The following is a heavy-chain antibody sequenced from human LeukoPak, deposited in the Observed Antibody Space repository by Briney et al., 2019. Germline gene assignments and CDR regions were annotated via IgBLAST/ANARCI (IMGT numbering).Heavy chain of an antibody. CDR2: ILPTVRLT. V-gene: IGHV1-69*04. Sequence: SVKVSCKASGDTFNNYVITWVRQAPGQGLEWMGRILPTVRLTNYAQKFQGRVTITADKSTSTAYMELSSLRSEDTAVYYCARVAQSSGYYPSYYFDYWGQGTLVTVSS. J-gene: IGHJ4*02. CDR1: GDTFNNYV. CDR3: ARVAQSSGYYPSYYFDY. D-gene: IGHD3-22*01.